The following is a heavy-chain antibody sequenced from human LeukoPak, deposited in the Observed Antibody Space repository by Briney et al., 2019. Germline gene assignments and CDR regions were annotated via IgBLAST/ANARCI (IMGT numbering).Heavy chain of an antibody. CDR2: IYYSRST. Sequence: PSETLSLTCTVSGGSISNYYWSWIRQPPGKGLEGHGFIYYSRSTNYNPSLKSRLTISVDTSKNQFSLKLTSVTAADTAVYYCARVHRYCSGGRCYLLDYWGQGTLVTVSS. J-gene: IGHJ4*02. D-gene: IGHD2-15*01. CDR3: ARVHRYCSGGRCYLLDY. V-gene: IGHV4-59*01. CDR1: GGSISNYY.